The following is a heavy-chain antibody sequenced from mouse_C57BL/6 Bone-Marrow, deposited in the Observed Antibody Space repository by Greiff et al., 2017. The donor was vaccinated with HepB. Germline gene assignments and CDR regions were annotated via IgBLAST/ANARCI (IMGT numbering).Heavy chain of an antibody. V-gene: IGHV5-12*01. Sequence: VKLVESGGGLVQPGGSLKLSCAASGFTFSDYYMYWVRQTPEKRLEWVAYISNGGGSTYYPDTVKGRFTISRDNAKNTLYLQMSRLKSEDTAMYYCARARITTVVATGMDYWGQGTSVTVSS. J-gene: IGHJ4*01. CDR2: ISNGGGST. CDR3: ARARITTVVATGMDY. D-gene: IGHD1-1*01. CDR1: GFTFSDYY.